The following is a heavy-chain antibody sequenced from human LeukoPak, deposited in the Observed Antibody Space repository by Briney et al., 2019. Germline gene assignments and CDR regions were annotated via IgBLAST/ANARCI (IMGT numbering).Heavy chain of an antibody. CDR2: IYGGGST. Sequence: GGSLRLSCAASGFTVSSNYMSWVRQAPGKGLEWVSVIYGGGSTYYADSVKGRFTISRDNSKNTLYLQMNSLRAEDTAVYYCAVDSRDGYYFDYWGQGTLVTVSS. CDR1: GFTVSSNY. J-gene: IGHJ4*02. CDR3: AVDSRDGYYFDY. D-gene: IGHD6-13*01. V-gene: IGHV3-66*02.